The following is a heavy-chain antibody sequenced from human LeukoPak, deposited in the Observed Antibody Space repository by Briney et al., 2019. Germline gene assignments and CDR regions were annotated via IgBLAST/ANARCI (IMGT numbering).Heavy chain of an antibody. J-gene: IGHJ5*02. CDR1: GFIFGNYA. V-gene: IGHV3-23*01. D-gene: IGHD5-18*01. Sequence: GGSLRLSCAASGFIFGNYAMSWVRQAPGEGLEWVSGSGSGGGTYYANSVKGRFTISRDNSKNTLYLQMNSLRAEDTAIYYCAKAHSVSAPGCFDPWGQGTLVTVSS. CDR2: SGSGGGT. CDR3: AKAHSVSAPGCFDP.